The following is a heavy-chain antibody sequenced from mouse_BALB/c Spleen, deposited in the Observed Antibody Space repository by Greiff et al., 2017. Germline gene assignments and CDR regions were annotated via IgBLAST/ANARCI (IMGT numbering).Heavy chain of an antibody. D-gene: IGHD2-4*01. Sequence: VQLVESGPGLVKPSQSLSLTCSVTGYSITSGYYWNWIRQFPGNKLEWMGYISYDGSNNYNPSLKNRISITRDTSKNQFFLKLNSVTTEDTATYYCARDDYEAYWGQGTLVTVSA. V-gene: IGHV3-6*02. CDR3: ARDDYEAY. CDR1: GYSITSGYY. J-gene: IGHJ3*01. CDR2: ISYDGSN.